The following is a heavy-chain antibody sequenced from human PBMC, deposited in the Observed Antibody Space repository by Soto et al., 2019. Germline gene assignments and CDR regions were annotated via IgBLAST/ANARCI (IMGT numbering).Heavy chain of an antibody. J-gene: IGHJ4*01. Sequence: SETVSLTCTVSGGSISNGGYYWNWVRQHPGKGLEWIGYIHYSGSTWYNPSLESRVTISVDTSKDQFSLKLRSVTAADTAVYYCARVRGSRSYAAYYFDSWGQGTLVTVSS. CDR3: ARVRGSRSYAAYYFDS. CDR1: GGSISNGGYY. CDR2: IHYSGST. V-gene: IGHV4-31*03. D-gene: IGHD3-10*01.